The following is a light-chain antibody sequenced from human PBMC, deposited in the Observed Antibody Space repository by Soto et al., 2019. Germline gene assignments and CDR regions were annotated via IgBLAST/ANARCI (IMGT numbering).Light chain of an antibody. CDR3: MQALRTPQT. Sequence: DIVMTQSPLSLPVTPGEPASISCRSSQSLLHSNGYNYLDWYLQKPGQSPQLLIYLCSNRASGVPDRFSGSGSGTDFTLKTSRVEAEDVGVYYCMQALRTPQTFGQGTKVEI. CDR2: LCS. CDR1: QSLLHSNGYNY. V-gene: IGKV2-28*01. J-gene: IGKJ1*01.